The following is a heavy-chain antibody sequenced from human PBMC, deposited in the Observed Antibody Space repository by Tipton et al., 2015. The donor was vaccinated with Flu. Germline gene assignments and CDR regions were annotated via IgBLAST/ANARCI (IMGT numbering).Heavy chain of an antibody. CDR1: GDSISSDYY. CDR2: IFHTGST. CDR3: ARGAQYQPLLSPAYYFDY. J-gene: IGHJ4*02. V-gene: IGHV4-38-2*02. D-gene: IGHD2-2*01. Sequence: TLSLTCTISGDSISSDYYWGWIRQPPGKGLEWIGNIFHTGSTYHNPSLKSRVTISINTSKNQFSLKVFSVTAADTAVYYCARGAQYQPLLSPAYYFDYWGQGTLVTVSS.